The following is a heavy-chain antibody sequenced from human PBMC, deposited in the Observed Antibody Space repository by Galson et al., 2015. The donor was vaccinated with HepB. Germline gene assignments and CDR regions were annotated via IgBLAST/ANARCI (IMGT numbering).Heavy chain of an antibody. D-gene: IGHD4-17*01. V-gene: IGHV1-69*13. J-gene: IGHJ4*02. Sequence: SVKVSCKASGGTFSSYAISWVRQAPGQGLEWMGGIIPIFGTANYAQKFQGRVTITADESTSAAYMELSSLRSEDTAVYYCARARPYGDYVGGVDYWGQGTLVTVSS. CDR1: GGTFSSYA. CDR2: IIPIFGTA. CDR3: ARARPYGDYVGGVDY.